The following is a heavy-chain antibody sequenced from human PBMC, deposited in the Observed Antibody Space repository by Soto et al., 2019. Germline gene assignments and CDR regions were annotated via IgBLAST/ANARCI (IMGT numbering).Heavy chain of an antibody. CDR1: GGSISSGGYS. V-gene: IGHV4-30-2*01. J-gene: IGHJ4*02. Sequence: SETLSLTCAVSGGSISSGGYSWSWIRQPPGKGLEWIGYIYHSGSTYYNPSLKSRVTISVDRSKNQFSLKLSSVTAADTAVYYCARDQTDSGGYSDSWGQGTLVTVSS. CDR2: IYHSGST. D-gene: IGHD3-22*01. CDR3: ARDQTDSGGYSDS.